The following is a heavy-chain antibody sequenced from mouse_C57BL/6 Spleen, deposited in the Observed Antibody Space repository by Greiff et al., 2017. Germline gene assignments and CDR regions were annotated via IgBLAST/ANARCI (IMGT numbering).Heavy chain of an antibody. CDR2: IHPNSGST. D-gene: IGHD1-1*01. V-gene: IGHV1-64*01. CDR1: GYTFTSYW. Sequence: QVQLQQPGAELVKPGASVKLSCKASGYTFTSYWMHWVKQRPGQGLEWIGMIHPNSGSTNYNEKFKSKATLTVDKSSSTAYMQLSSLTSEDSVVYYCAREDPYYYGSSYVYWGQGTTLTVSS. J-gene: IGHJ2*01. CDR3: AREDPYYYGSSYVY.